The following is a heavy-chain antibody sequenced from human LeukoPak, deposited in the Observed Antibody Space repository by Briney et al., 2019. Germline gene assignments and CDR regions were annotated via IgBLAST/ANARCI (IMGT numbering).Heavy chain of an antibody. CDR3: ARDLPSTPNWELDY. CDR2: INPNSGGT. J-gene: IGHJ4*02. Sequence: GASVKVSCKSSGYTLIDYYIHWVRQAPGQGLEWMGRINPNSGGTNSAQTFQGRVTMTRDTSISTAYMELNRLISDDTAVYYCARDLPSTPNWELDYWGQGTLVTVSS. CDR1: GYTLIDYY. V-gene: IGHV1-2*06. D-gene: IGHD7-27*01.